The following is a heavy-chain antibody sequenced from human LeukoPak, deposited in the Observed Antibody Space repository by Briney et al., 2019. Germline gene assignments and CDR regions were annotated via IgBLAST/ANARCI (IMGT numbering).Heavy chain of an antibody. CDR2: IWFDGSKK. V-gene: IGHV3-30*18. J-gene: IGHJ6*02. D-gene: IGHD5-18*01. Sequence: GTSLRLSCAASGFIFSDYAMHWVRQAPGKGLEWVAQIWFDGSKKNYADSVKGRFTISRGQSKNTVSLQMNRLRAEDTALYYCAKDGQSYAPYAMDVWGQGTTVTVSS. CDR1: GFIFSDYA. CDR3: AKDGQSYAPYAMDV.